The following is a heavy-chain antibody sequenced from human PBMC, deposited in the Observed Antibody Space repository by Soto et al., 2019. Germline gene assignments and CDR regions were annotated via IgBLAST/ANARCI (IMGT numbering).Heavy chain of an antibody. CDR1: GYTFTSYG. J-gene: IGHJ4*02. CDR3: ARGPGIEAPGTVPAFDY. V-gene: IGHV1-18*01. D-gene: IGHD6-13*01. CDR2: ISAYNGNT. Sequence: ASVKVSCKASGYTFTSYGISWVRQAPGQGLEWMGWISAYNGNTNYAQKLQGRATMTTDTSTSTAYMELRSLRSDDTAVYYCARGPGIEAPGTVPAFDYWGQGTLVTVSS.